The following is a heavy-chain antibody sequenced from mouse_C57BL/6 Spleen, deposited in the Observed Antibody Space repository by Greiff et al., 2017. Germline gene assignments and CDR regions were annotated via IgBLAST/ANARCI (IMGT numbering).Heavy chain of an antibody. D-gene: IGHD2-1*01. CDR3: ARSGYGKGGPAWFAY. CDR2: IDPSDSYT. CDR1: GYTFTSYW. J-gene: IGHJ3*01. Sequence: VKLQQPGAELVMPGASVKLSCKASGYTFTSYWMHWVKQRPGQGLEWIGEIDPSDSYTNYNQKFKGKSTLTVDKSSSTAYMQLSSLTSEDSAVYYCARSGYGKGGPAWFAYWGQGTLVTVSA. V-gene: IGHV1-69*01.